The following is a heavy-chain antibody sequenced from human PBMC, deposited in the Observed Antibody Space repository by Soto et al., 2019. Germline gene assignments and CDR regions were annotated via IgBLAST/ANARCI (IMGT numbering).Heavy chain of an antibody. CDR2: ISYDGSNN. CDR1: GFTFSSYG. Sequence: QVQLVESGGGVVQPGRSLRLSCAASGFTFSSYGMHWVRQAPGKGLEWVAVISYDGSNNYYVDSVKGRLTNPRDNYTSTLYLQMSSLRAEDTAVYYWAAGYYCGDYWGKGTLVTVSS. D-gene: IGHD4-17*01. CDR3: AAGYYCGDY. V-gene: IGHV3-30*03. J-gene: IGHJ4*02.